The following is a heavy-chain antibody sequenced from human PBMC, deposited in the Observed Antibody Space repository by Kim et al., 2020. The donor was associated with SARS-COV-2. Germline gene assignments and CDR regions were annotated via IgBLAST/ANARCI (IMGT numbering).Heavy chain of an antibody. CDR1: GYTFTGYY. CDR3: ATRGGNILTGYYLLDY. J-gene: IGHJ4*02. CDR2: INPNSGGT. D-gene: IGHD3-9*01. Sequence: ALVKVSCKASGYTFTGYYMHWVRQAPGQGLEWMGWINPNSGGTNYAQKFQGRVTMTRDTSISTAYMELSRLRSDDTAVYYCATRGGNILTGYYLLDYWGQGTLVTVSS. V-gene: IGHV1-2*02.